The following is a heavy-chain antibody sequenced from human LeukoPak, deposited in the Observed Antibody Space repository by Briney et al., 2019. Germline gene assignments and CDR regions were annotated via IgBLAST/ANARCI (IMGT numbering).Heavy chain of an antibody. V-gene: IGHV3-66*01. CDR1: GFTVNSRY. CDR2: IYTDGST. CDR3: AVYYYGSFPPTNFDY. D-gene: IGHD3-10*01. J-gene: IGHJ4*02. Sequence: PGGSLRLSCAVSGFTVNSRYISWVRQAPGKGLEWVSFIYTDGSTYYAESVKGRFTISRDISKNTAYLQMNSLRAEDTALYFCAVYYYGSFPPTNFDYWGQGTLVTVSS.